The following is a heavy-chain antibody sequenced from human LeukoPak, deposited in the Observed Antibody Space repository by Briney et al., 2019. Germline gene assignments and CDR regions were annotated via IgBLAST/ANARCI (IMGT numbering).Heavy chain of an antibody. Sequence: SETLSLICTVSGGSISTSSYYWSWLRQPPEPRLEWIGTIYYTGSTSYNPSLKIRVTISVDASKNQFSLKLSSVTAADTAVYYCARRPGSGSRHFDYWGQGTLVTVSS. CDR1: GGSISTSSYY. V-gene: IGHV4-39*01. D-gene: IGHD3-10*01. CDR3: ARRPGSGSRHFDY. J-gene: IGHJ4*02. CDR2: IYYTGST.